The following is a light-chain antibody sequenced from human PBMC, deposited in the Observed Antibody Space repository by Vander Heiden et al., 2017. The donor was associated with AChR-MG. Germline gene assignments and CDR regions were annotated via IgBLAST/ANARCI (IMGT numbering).Light chain of an antibody. Sequence: QSALTQPASVSGSPGQSITISCTGTSSDVGSDNLVPWYQQHPGKAPKLMIYEVSKRPSGVSNRFSGSKSGNTASLTISGLQAEDEADYYCCSYAGSSTYIFGTGTKVTVL. CDR3: CSYAGSSTYI. CDR1: SSDVGSDNL. V-gene: IGLV2-23*02. CDR2: EVS. J-gene: IGLJ1*01.